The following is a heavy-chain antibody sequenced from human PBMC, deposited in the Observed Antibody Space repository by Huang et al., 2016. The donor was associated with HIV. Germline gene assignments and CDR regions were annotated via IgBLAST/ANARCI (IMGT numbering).Heavy chain of an antibody. CDR2: IRPHIGKT. V-gene: IGHV1-18*04. CDR3: ARDATGYGTGWSTEFDY. CDR1: GYTFDSYG. J-gene: IGHJ4*02. D-gene: IGHD6-19*01. Sequence: HVQLVQSGADVKKPGASVKVSCKASGYTFDSYGINWVRQAPGQGLEGMGCIRPHIGKTNHAQKLQGRVTMTTDTTTSTAYMELRILTSDDTAVYYCARDATGYGTGWSTEFDYWGQGTLVTVSS.